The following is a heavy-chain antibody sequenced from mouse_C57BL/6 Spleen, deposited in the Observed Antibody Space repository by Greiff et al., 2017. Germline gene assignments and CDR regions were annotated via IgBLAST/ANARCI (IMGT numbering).Heavy chain of an antibody. CDR3: AREGPYYYGSSYERYFDG. D-gene: IGHD1-1*01. Sequence: VKLKQPGAELVRPGSSVKLSCKASGYTFTSYWMHWVKQRPIQGLEWIGNIDPSDSETHYNQKFKDKATLTVDKSSSTAYMQLSSLTSEDSAVYYCAREGPYYYGSSYERYFDGWGTGTTVTVSS. J-gene: IGHJ1*03. CDR1: GYTFTSYW. CDR2: IDPSDSET. V-gene: IGHV1-52*01.